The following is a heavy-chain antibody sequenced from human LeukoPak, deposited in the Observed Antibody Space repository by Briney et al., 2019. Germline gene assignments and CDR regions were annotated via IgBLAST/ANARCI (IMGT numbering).Heavy chain of an antibody. V-gene: IGHV4-39*07. D-gene: IGHD3-10*01. CDR3: ARVSGTGNYFFDY. J-gene: IGHJ4*02. CDR1: SGSISSDSHS. Sequence: PSETLSLTCTVPSGSISSDSHSWGWVRQPPEKGLEWIGTISYTGSTYYNPSLKSRVTISLDASKNQFSLKVRSVTAADTAVYYCARVSGTGNYFFDYWGQGTLVTVSS. CDR2: ISYTGST.